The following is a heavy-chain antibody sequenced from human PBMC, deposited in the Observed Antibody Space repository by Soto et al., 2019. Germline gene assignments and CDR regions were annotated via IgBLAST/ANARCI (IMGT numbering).Heavy chain of an antibody. CDR2: IYTSGST. Sequence: PSETLSLTCTVSGGSISSYYWSWIRQPAGKGLEWIGRIYTSGSTTYNPSFKSRVTMSVDTSKNQFSLKLSSVTAADTAGYYCAARSSSSSPFRDVWGQGTTVTVSS. CDR3: AARSSSSSPFRDV. D-gene: IGHD6-6*01. V-gene: IGHV4-4*07. CDR1: GGSISSYY. J-gene: IGHJ6*02.